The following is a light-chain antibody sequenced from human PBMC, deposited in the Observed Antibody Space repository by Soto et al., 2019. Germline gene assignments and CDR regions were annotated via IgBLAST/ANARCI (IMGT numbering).Light chain of an antibody. CDR3: SSSTSNGVYV. Sequence: QSVLTQPASVSGSPGQSITISCTGTSSDVGASNYVSWYQQHPGKAPKLMIYEVSHRPSGVSNLFSGSKSGNTASLTISGLRAEDQADYYCSSSTSNGVYVFGTGTKVTVL. CDR1: SSDVGASNY. J-gene: IGLJ1*01. CDR2: EVS. V-gene: IGLV2-14*01.